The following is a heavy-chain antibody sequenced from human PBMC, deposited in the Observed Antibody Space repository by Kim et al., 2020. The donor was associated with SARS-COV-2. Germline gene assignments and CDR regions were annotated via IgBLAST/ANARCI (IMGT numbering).Heavy chain of an antibody. Sequence: NTNHHQSLKRRVTISVDQSKNQISLKLSSVAAADTAVYYCARAIYGMDVWGQGTTVTVSS. D-gene: IGHD2-21*01. CDR2: NT. V-gene: IGHV4-4*02. J-gene: IGHJ6*02. CDR3: ARAIYGMDV.